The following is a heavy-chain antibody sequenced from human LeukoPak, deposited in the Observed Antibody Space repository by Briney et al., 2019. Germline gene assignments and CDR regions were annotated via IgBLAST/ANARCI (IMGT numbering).Heavy chain of an antibody. CDR2: IYYSGST. CDR1: GGSISSSSYY. CDR3: ASRKLGNDY. J-gene: IGHJ4*02. D-gene: IGHD7-27*01. Sequence: PSETRSLTCTVSGGSISSSSYYWGWIRQPPGKGLEWIGSIYYSGSTHYNPSLKSRVTISADTSQNQFSLKLSSVTAADTAVYYCASRKLGNDYWGQGTLVTVSS. V-gene: IGHV4-39*07.